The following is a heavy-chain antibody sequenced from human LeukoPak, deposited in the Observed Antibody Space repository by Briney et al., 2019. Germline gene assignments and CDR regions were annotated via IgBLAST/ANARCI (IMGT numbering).Heavy chain of an antibody. V-gene: IGHV3-23*01. CDR1: GFPFSSYD. CDR3: AKYVSAKGPPYGLDV. D-gene: IGHD2/OR15-2a*01. CDR2: ISASGGST. Sequence: GGSLRLSCAASGFPFSSYDMNWVRQAPGKGLEWVSGISASGGSTYYADSVKGRFTISRDNSKNTLYLQMNSLRAEDTAIYYCAKYVSAKGPPYGLDVWGQGTTVTVSS. J-gene: IGHJ6*02.